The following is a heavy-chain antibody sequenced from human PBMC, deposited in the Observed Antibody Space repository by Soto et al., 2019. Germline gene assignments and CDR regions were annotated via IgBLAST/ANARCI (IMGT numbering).Heavy chain of an antibody. J-gene: IGHJ6*02. CDR2: IYYSGST. V-gene: IGHV4-59*01. CDR3: ARDYYYYYGMDV. Sequence: LSLTCTVSGGSISSYYWSWIRQPPGKGLEWIGYIYYSGSTNYNPSLKSRVTISVDTSKNQFSLKLSSVTAADTAVYYCARDYYYYYGMDVWGQGTTVTVSS. CDR1: GGSISSYY.